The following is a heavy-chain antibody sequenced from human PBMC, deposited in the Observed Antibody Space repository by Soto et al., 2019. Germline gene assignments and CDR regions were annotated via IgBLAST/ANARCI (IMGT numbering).Heavy chain of an antibody. CDR2: IIPALGTA. J-gene: IGHJ2*01. D-gene: IGHD4-17*01. CDR3: ARPDFGDYWYFDL. Sequence: QDQLVQSGAEVKKPGSSVKVSCKASGGTFSSHTFSWVRQAPGQGLEWTGRIIPALGTATYAQKFQGRVTITADESATTVYMELNSPRSEDTAVYYCARPDFGDYWYFDLWGRGTLVTVSS. CDR1: GGTFSSHT. V-gene: IGHV1-69*08.